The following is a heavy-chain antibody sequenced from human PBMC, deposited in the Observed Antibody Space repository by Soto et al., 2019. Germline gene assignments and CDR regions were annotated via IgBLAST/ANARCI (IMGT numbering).Heavy chain of an antibody. CDR2: IWYDGSNK. CDR3: ARGVYSSSLDVY. J-gene: IGHJ4*02. V-gene: IGHV3-33*01. CDR1: GFTFSSYG. D-gene: IGHD6-6*01. Sequence: QVQLVESGGGVVQPGRSLRLSCAASGFTFSSYGMHWVRQAPGKGLEWVAVIWYDGSNKYYADSVKGRFTISRDNSKNTLYLQMNSLRAEDTAVYYCARGVYSSSLDVYWCQGTLLTVSS.